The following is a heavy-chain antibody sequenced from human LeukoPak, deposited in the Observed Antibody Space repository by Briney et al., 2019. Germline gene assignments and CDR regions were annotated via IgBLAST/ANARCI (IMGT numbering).Heavy chain of an antibody. CDR1: GGSFSGYY. CDR2: INHSGST. CDR3: ARVLPWDIVVVPAAIRRWFDP. D-gene: IGHD2-2*02. Sequence: PSETLSLTCAVYGGSFSGYYWSWIRQPPGKGLEWIGEINHSGSTNYNPSLKSRVTISVDTSKNQFSLKLSSVTAADTAVYYCARVLPWDIVVVPAAIRRWFDPWGQGTLVTVSS. J-gene: IGHJ5*02. V-gene: IGHV4-34*01.